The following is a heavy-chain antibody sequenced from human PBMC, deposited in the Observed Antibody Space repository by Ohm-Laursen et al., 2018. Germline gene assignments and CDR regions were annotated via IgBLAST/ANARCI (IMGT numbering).Heavy chain of an antibody. CDR3: GRGPRGINGGKSDR. CDR2: LKQDGSEI. D-gene: IGHD7-27*01. J-gene: IGHJ5*02. Sequence: SLRLSCAASGFTFSSYWMSWVRQAPGTGLEWVAILKQDGSEIYYVDSVKGRFTISRDNAKDSLYLQINSLRVEDTAVYYCGRGPRGINGGKSDRWGQGTLVTVSS. V-gene: IGHV3-7*01. CDR1: GFTFSSYW.